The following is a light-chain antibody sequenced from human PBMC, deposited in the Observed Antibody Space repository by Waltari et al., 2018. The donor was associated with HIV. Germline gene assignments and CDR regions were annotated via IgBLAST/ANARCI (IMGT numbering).Light chain of an antibody. CDR3: ASGDDSLSGYVV. CDR2: RTN. V-gene: IGLV1-47*01. Sequence: QSVLTQPPSASGTPGQRVTISCSESSSNIQGHYVYWYQQLPRTAPELLIYRTNGRPSGVPERCSGSKSGTSASMAISGLRSEDEAEYYCASGDDSLSGYVVFGGGTKLTVL. CDR1: SSNIQGHY. J-gene: IGLJ2*01.